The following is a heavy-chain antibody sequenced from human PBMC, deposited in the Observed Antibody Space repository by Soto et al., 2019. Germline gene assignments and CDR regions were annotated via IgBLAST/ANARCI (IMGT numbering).Heavy chain of an antibody. J-gene: IGHJ4*02. V-gene: IGHV3-23*01. D-gene: IGHD1-20*01. CDR3: AQRKSNWNFDY. CDR1: GFTFSSYA. Sequence: GGSLRLSCAASGFTFSSYAMSWVRQAPGKGLEWGSAIRGSGGSTYYADSVKGRFTISRDNSKNTLYLQMNSLRAEDTAVYYCAQRKSNWNFDYWGQGTLVTVSS. CDR2: IRGSGGST.